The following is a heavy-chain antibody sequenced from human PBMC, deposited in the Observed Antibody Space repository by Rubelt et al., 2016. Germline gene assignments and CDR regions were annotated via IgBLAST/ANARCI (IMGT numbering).Heavy chain of an antibody. CDR2: VRPDSGGT. CDR1: GYTFTSYY. Sequence: QVQLVQSGAEMKKPGASVKVSCTASGYTFTSYYLHWVRQAPGHGLAWIGRVRPDSGGTNYAQKFQNRGTMTRDRCINKAYKEVVRVRSDDTAGEYCARGSSCLGHDYWGQGTPVTVAS. V-gene: IGHV1-2*02. J-gene: IGHJ4*02. D-gene: IGHD2/OR15-2a*01. CDR3: ARGSSCLGHDY.